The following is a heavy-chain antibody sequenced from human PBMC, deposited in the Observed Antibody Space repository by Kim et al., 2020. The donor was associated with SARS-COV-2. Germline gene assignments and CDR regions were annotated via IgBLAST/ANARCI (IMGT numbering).Heavy chain of an antibody. D-gene: IGHD6-13*01. J-gene: IGHJ4*02. CDR3: AKDTAAAGNLDY. Sequence: YADSVKGRFTISRDNAKNSLYLQMNSLRAEDTAFYYCAKDTAAAGNLDYWGQGTLVTVSS. V-gene: IGHV3-9*01.